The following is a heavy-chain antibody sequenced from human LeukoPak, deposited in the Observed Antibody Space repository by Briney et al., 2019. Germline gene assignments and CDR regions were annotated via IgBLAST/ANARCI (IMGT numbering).Heavy chain of an antibody. CDR3: ARHANIPGYSPPLCPFDY. CDR2: IYYSGST. CDR1: GGSISSYY. V-gene: IGHV4-59*08. Sequence: SESLSLTCTVSGGSISSYYWSWIRQPPGKGLEWIGYIYYSGSTNYNPSLKSRVTISVDTSKNNFSLKLSSVTAADTAVYYCARHANIPGYSPPLCPFDYWGQGTLVTVSS. J-gene: IGHJ4*02. D-gene: IGHD2-21*01.